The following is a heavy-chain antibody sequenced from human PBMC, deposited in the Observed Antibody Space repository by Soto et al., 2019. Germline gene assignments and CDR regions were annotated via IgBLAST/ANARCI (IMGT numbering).Heavy chain of an antibody. CDR3: AREEQLGPYYYYAMDV. CDR1: GGSISSYF. J-gene: IGHJ6*02. Sequence: PSETLSLTCTVSGGSISSYFWSWIRQPAGKGLEWIGRIYGSGSSNYNPSLKSRVTMSVDTSKNQFSLKLSSVTAADTAVDYCAREEQLGPYYYYAMDVWGRGXTVTVSS. CDR2: IYGSGSS. V-gene: IGHV4-4*07. D-gene: IGHD6-6*01.